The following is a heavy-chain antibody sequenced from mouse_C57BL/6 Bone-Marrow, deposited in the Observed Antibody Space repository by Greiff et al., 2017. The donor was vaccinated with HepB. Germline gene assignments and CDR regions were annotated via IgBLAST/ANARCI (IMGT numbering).Heavy chain of an antibody. Sequence: QVQLQQPGAELVMPGASVKLSCKASGYTFTSYWMHWVKQRPGQGLEWIGEIDPSDSYTNYNQKFKGKSTLTVDKSSSTDYMQLSSLTSEDSAVYYCARENLLLRLYFDYWGQGTTLTVSS. J-gene: IGHJ2*01. V-gene: IGHV1-69*01. CDR1: GYTFTSYW. D-gene: IGHD1-1*01. CDR2: IDPSDSYT. CDR3: ARENLLLRLYFDY.